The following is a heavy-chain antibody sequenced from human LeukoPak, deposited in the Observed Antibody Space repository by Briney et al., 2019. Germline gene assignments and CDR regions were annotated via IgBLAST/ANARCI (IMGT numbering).Heavy chain of an antibody. J-gene: IGHJ5*02. Sequence: GGSLKLSCAASGFTVSSNYVNWVRQAPGKGLEWVSAISGSGGSTYYADSVKGRFTISRDNSKNTLYLQMNSLRAEDTAVYYCAKELWFGEWNLFDPWGQGTLVTVSS. D-gene: IGHD3-10*01. CDR1: GFTVSSNY. CDR3: AKELWFGEWNLFDP. CDR2: ISGSGGST. V-gene: IGHV3-23*01.